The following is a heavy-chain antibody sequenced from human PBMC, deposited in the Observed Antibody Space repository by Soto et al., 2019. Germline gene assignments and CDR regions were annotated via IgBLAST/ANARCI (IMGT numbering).Heavy chain of an antibody. Sequence: ASVKVSGKASGYTFTRSGISWVRQAPGQGLEWMGWISTYNGDTNYAQTFQGRVTMTTDTSTSTVHMEVRSLRSDDTAVYYCAREGVAPYYYYGMDVWGQGTPVTVSS. D-gene: IGHD5-12*01. J-gene: IGHJ6*02. CDR1: GYTFTRSG. CDR3: AREGVAPYYYYGMDV. CDR2: ISTYNGDT. V-gene: IGHV1-18*01.